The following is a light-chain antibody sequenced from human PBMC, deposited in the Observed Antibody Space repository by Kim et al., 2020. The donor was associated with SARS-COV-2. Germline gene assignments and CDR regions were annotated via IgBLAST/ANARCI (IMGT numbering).Light chain of an antibody. V-gene: IGKV3-15*01. CDR1: QTVSSN. CDR2: AAS. J-gene: IGKJ1*01. CDR3: HQYNYWPRT. Sequence: ETVMTQSPLTLSVSPGERATLSCRASQTVSSNLAWYQQKPGQVPRLLIYAASTRATGIPARFSGSGSGTEFTPTINSLQSEDFAVYYCHQYNYWPRTFGQGTKVDIK.